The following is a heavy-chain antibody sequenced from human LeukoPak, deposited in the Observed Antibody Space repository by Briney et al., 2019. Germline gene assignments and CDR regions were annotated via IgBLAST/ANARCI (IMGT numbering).Heavy chain of an antibody. V-gene: IGHV4-59*01. CDR2: IYYSGST. Sequence: PSETPSLTCSVSGGSLTSFYWSWIRQAPREGLEWIGYIYYSGSTAYNPSLKNRVTISVDTSKNQFSLNLTSVTAADTAFYYCARGPTRYYFDYWGQGTVVTVSS. D-gene: IGHD3-3*01. CDR3: ARGPTRYYFDY. CDR1: GGSLTSFY. J-gene: IGHJ4*02.